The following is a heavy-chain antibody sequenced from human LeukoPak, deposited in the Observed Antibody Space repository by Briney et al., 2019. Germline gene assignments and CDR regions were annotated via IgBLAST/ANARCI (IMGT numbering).Heavy chain of an antibody. CDR1: GGSISSSSYY. CDR3: ARVVYSGSWGYFDY. Sequence: PSETLSLTCTVSGGSISSSSYYWSWIRQSPGKGLEWIGYIYHSGSTSYNPSLKSRLTISIDTSKTQFYLKLSSVTAADTAVYYCARVVYSGSWGYFDYWGQGILVTVSS. J-gene: IGHJ4*02. D-gene: IGHD3-10*01. CDR2: IYHSGST. V-gene: IGHV4-61*01.